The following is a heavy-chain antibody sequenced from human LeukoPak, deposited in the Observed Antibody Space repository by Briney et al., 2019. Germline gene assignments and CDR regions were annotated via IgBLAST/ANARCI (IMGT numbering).Heavy chain of an antibody. Sequence: GGSLRLSCAASGFTVSSYSMNWVRQAPGKGLEWVANIKQDGSEKYYVDSVKGRFTISRDNAKNSLYLRMSSLRAEDTAVYYCARDGNYWGGYYMDVWGKGTTVTVSS. J-gene: IGHJ6*03. V-gene: IGHV3-7*01. CDR1: GFTVSSYS. CDR3: ARDGNYWGGYYMDV. D-gene: IGHD3-10*01. CDR2: IKQDGSEK.